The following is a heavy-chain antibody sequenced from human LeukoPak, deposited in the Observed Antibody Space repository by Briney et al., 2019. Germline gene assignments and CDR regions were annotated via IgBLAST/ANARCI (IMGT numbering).Heavy chain of an antibody. CDR2: ISSRGSTI. J-gene: IGHJ6*02. CDR1: GFTFSSYE. V-gene: IGHV3-48*03. Sequence: GGSLRLSCAASGFTFSSYEMNWVRQAPGKGLEWVSYISSRGSTIYYADSVKGRFTISRDNAKNSLYLQMNSLRAEDTAVYYCARYGSGSYYERLYYYYYGMDVWGQGTTVTVSS. CDR3: ARYGSGSYYERLYYYYYGMDV. D-gene: IGHD3-10*01.